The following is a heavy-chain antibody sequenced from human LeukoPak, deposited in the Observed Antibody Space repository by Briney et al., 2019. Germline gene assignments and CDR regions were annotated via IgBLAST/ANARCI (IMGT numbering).Heavy chain of an antibody. J-gene: IGHJ5*02. CDR2: IYYSGST. CDR1: GGSISSRSHY. Sequence: SEILSLTCTVSGGSISSRSHYWGWIRQPPGKGLEWIGSIYYSGSTYYNPSLKSRVTISVDTSKNQFSLKLSSVTAADTAVYYCAREYIWFGEHYWFDPWGQGTLVTVSS. D-gene: IGHD3-10*01. V-gene: IGHV4-39*07. CDR3: AREYIWFGEHYWFDP.